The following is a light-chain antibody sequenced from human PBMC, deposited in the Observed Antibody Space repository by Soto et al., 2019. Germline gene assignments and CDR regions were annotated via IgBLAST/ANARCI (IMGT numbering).Light chain of an antibody. CDR2: DAS. Sequence: EIVLTHSPPTLSSSQGERACLSCRSSLNVNSYLARYQQKPGQAPRLLIYDASNRAAGIPARFSGSGSGTDFTLTISSLEPEDFAIYYCQQRQYWPPITFGQGTRLEI. V-gene: IGKV3-11*01. CDR1: LNVNSY. J-gene: IGKJ5*01. CDR3: QQRQYWPPIT.